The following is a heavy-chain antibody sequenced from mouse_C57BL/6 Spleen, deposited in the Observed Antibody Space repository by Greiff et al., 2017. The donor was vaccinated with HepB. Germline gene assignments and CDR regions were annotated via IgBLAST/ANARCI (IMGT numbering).Heavy chain of an antibody. J-gene: IGHJ3*01. CDR3: AREGDGSSPDGFAY. V-gene: IGHV5-4*01. CDR2: ISDGGSYT. D-gene: IGHD1-1*01. Sequence: EVKLVESGGGLVKPGGSLKLSCAASGFTFSSYAMSWVRQTPEKRLEWVATISDGGSYTYYPDNVKGRFTISRDNAKNNLYLQMSHLKSEDTAMYYCAREGDGSSPDGFAYWGQGTLVTVSA. CDR1: GFTFSSYA.